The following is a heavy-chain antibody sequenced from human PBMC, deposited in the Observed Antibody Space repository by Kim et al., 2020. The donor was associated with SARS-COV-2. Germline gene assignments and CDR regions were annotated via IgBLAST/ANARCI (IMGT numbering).Heavy chain of an antibody. V-gene: IGHV3-7*01. D-gene: IGHD2-21*01. J-gene: IGHJ4*02. CDR3: AREDLFSCAW. CDR1: GFTFSGFR. CDR2: IKPRGSEK. Sequence: GGSLRLSCAASGFTFSGFRMNWVRQAPGKGLEWLSKIKPRGSEKCYVASVKGRFTISRDNAENSLYLQMNSLRVEDTAVYFCAREDLFSCAWWCRGPVLTVSS.